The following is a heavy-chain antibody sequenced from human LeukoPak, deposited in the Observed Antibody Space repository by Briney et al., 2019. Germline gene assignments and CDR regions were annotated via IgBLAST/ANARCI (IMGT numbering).Heavy chain of an antibody. J-gene: IGHJ4*02. D-gene: IGHD5-18*01. CDR3: ARGRGYSYGFFDY. CDR2: ISSSSSTI. CDR1: GFTFSSYS. Sequence: GGSLRLSCAASGFTFSSYSMNWVRQAPGKGLEWVSYISSSSSTIYYADSVKGRFTISRDNAKNSLYLQMNSLRAEDTAVYYCARGRGYSYGFFDYWGQGTLVTVSS. V-gene: IGHV3-48*04.